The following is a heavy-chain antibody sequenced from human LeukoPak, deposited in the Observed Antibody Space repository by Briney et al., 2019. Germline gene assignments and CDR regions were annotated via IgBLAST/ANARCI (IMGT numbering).Heavy chain of an antibody. CDR2: IWYDGSNK. J-gene: IGHJ4*02. V-gene: IGHV3-33*01. Sequence: GGSLRLSCAASGFTFSKYGMHWVRQAPGKGLEGVALIWYDGSNKYYADSVKGRLTIYTDNSKNTLYLQMNSLRAEDTAVYYCARAGPRGNSRFDYWGQGTLVTVSS. CDR1: GFTFSKYG. D-gene: IGHD4-23*01. CDR3: ARAGPRGNSRFDY.